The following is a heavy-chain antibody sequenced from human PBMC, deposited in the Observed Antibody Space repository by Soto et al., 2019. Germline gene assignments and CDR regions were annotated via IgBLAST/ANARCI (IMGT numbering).Heavy chain of an antibody. CDR3: AREAAVGLFDY. J-gene: IGHJ4*02. CDR2: INAYNGNT. V-gene: IGHV1-18*01. Sequence: QVQLVQSGAEVKKPGASVKVSCKASGYTFTSYGISWVRQAPGQGLVWMGWINAYNGNTKYAQNLQGRVTITTDTSTSTAYMELRSLRSDDTAVYYCAREAAVGLFDYWGQGTLVTVSS. CDR1: GYTFTSYG. D-gene: IGHD1-26*01.